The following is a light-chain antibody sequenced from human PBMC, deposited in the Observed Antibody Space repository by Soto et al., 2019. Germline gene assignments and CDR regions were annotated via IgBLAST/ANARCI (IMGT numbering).Light chain of an antibody. J-gene: IGKJ1*01. Sequence: AIRMTQSPSSFSASTGARVTITCRASQGISSYLAWYQQKPGKAPKLLLYAASTLQSGVRSRFSGSGSGTDFTLTISCLQSEDFATYYCQQYYSYPTFGQGTKVEI. V-gene: IGKV1-8*01. CDR2: AAS. CDR3: QQYYSYPT. CDR1: QGISSY.